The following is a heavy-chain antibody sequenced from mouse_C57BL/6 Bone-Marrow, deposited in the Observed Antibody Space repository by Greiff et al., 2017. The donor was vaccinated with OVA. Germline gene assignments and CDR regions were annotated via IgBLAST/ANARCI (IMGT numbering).Heavy chain of an antibody. Sequence: VKLQESGAELVKPGASVKMSCKASGYTFTSYWITWVKQRPGQGLEWIGDIYPGSGSTNYNEKFKSKATLTVDTSSSTAYMQLSSLTSEDSAVYYCARGFITTDWYFDVWGTGTTVTVSS. CDR2: IYPGSGST. D-gene: IGHD1-1*01. J-gene: IGHJ1*03. CDR3: ARGFITTDWYFDV. V-gene: IGHV1-55*01. CDR1: GYTFTSYW.